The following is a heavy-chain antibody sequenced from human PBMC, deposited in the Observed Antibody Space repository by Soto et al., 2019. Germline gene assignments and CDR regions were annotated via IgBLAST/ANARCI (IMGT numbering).Heavy chain of an antibody. Sequence: QVQLQESGPGLVKPSETLSLTCTVSGGSISSYYWSWIRQPPGKGLEWIGIIYYSGSTNYNPSLKSRVTISVDTSKNQIALKLSSVTAADTAVYYCARRYGSCFDYWGQGPLVTVSS. CDR3: ARRYGSCFDY. CDR2: IYYSGST. D-gene: IGHD5-18*01. CDR1: GGSISSYY. V-gene: IGHV4-59*08. J-gene: IGHJ4*02.